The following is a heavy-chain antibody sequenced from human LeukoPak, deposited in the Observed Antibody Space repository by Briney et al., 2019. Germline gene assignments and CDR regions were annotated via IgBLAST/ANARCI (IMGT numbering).Heavy chain of an antibody. CDR3: ARDSNYDSSGYYSVSDY. Sequence: SETLSLTCTVSGGSISSYYWSWIRQPAGKGLEWIGRIYTSGSTNYNPSLKSRVTMSVDTSKNQFSLKLRSVTAADTAVYYCARDSNYDSSGYYSVSDYWGQGTLVTVSS. V-gene: IGHV4-4*07. J-gene: IGHJ4*02. CDR1: GGSISSYY. D-gene: IGHD3-22*01. CDR2: IYTSGST.